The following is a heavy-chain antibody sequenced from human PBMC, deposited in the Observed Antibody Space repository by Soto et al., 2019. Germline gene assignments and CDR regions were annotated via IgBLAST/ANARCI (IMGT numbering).Heavy chain of an antibody. Sequence: GGSLRLSCAASGFTFSDSYMTWIRQAPGKGLEWVSYISGSGTDIQYADSVKGRFTISRDNAQNSLYLQMNNLRAEDTAVYFCTRDPRMVDCWGQGTLVTVSS. V-gene: IGHV3-11*01. CDR3: TRDPRMVDC. CDR2: ISGSGTDI. CDR1: GFTFSDSY. D-gene: IGHD2-8*01. J-gene: IGHJ1*01.